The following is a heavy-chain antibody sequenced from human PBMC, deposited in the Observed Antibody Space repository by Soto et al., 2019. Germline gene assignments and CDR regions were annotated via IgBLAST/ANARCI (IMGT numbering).Heavy chain of an antibody. CDR2: ISGSADST. V-gene: IGHV3-23*01. Sequence: GGSLRLSCAASGFTFSSDAMSWVRQAPGQGLEWVSGISGSADSTYYADSVKGRFTISRDNSKNTLYLQMNSLRAEDTAVYYCAKDDGLTTSGYSFDSWGQGTLVTVSS. D-gene: IGHD4-17*01. J-gene: IGHJ4*02. CDR1: GFTFSSDA. CDR3: AKDDGLTTSGYSFDS.